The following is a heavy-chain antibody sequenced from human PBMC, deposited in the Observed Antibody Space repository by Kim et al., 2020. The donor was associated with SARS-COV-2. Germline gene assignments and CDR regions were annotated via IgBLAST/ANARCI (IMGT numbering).Heavy chain of an antibody. CDR3: ARGPYPGYSSYWYDY. D-gene: IGHD6-13*01. Sequence: GGSLRLSCVASGFTFSSHWMTWARQAPGKGLEWVADIKQDGSDKFYVDSVKGRFTVSRDNAKNSLYLHMNSLRAGDTAVYYCARGPYPGYSSYWYDYWG. CDR1: GFTFSSHW. J-gene: IGHJ4*01. CDR2: IKQDGSDK. V-gene: IGHV3-7*01.